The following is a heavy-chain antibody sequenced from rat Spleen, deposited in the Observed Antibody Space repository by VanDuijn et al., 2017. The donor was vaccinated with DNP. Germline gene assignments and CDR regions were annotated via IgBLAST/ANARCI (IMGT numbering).Heavy chain of an antibody. CDR3: IRWNSGHFDY. J-gene: IGHJ2*01. CDR2: IGSAAYAP. D-gene: IGHD4-3*01. V-gene: IGHV5-22*01. Sequence: EVQLVEAGGGLVQPGRSMKLSCVASGFTFSHYYMAWVRQAPTKGLEWVASIGSAAYAPYYGDSVKGRFTISRDNAKSTLYLQMNSLRSEDMATYYCIRWNSGHFDYWGQGVMVTVSS. CDR1: GFTFSHYY.